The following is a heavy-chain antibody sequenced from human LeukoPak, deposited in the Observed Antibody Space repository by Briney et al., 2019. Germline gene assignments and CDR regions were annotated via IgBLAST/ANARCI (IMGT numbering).Heavy chain of an antibody. J-gene: IGHJ4*02. CDR3: ARDGRNRPNYFDY. D-gene: IGHD1-14*01. V-gene: IGHV3-48*01. CDR2: ISFSSSTI. CDR1: GFTFSSYS. Sequence: PGGSLRLSCAASGFTFSSYSMNWVRQAPGKGLEWVSYISFSSSTIYYADSVKGRFTISRDNAKNSLYPQMNSLRAEDTAVYYCARDGRNRPNYFDYWGQGTLVTVSS.